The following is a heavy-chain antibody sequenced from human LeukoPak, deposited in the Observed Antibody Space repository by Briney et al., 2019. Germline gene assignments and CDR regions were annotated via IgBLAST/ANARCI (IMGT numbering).Heavy chain of an antibody. V-gene: IGHV3-23*01. CDR1: GFTFSSYA. Sequence: GGSLRLSXAASGFTFSSYAMSWVRQAPGKGLEWVSAISGSGGSTYYADSVKGRFTISRDNSKNTLYLQMNSLRAEDTAVYYCAKLGGDHKYYYYYMDVWGKGTTVTVSS. CDR2: ISGSGGST. J-gene: IGHJ6*03. D-gene: IGHD2-21*02. CDR3: AKLGGDHKYYYYYMDV.